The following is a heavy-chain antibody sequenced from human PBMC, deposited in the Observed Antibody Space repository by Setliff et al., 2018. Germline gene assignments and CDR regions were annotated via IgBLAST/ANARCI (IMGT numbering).Heavy chain of an antibody. V-gene: IGHV3-23*01. Sequence: GGSLRLSCVTSGFTFSSYAMAWVRQAPGKGLEWVSSISTSGDNTYYADSVKGRFTISRDNSKNTVYLDVNSLRAEDTAVYYCARVGWELIRYFDYWGQGTLVTVSS. D-gene: IGHD3-16*01. J-gene: IGHJ4*02. CDR3: ARVGWELIRYFDY. CDR1: GFTFSSYA. CDR2: ISTSGDNT.